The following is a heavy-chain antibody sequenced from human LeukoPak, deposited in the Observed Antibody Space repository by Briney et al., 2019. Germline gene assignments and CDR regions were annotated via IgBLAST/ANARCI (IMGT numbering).Heavy chain of an antibody. V-gene: IGHV3-7*01. Sequence: GGSLRLSCAASGFTFSNYWMSWVRQAPGKGLEWVANIKQDGSETYYVDSVKGRFTISRDNAENSLYLQMNSLRAEDTAVYYCARDKTVGPTLLDYWGQGTLVTVSS. CDR3: ARDKTVGPTLLDY. CDR2: IKQDGSET. J-gene: IGHJ4*02. D-gene: IGHD1-26*01. CDR1: GFTFSNYW.